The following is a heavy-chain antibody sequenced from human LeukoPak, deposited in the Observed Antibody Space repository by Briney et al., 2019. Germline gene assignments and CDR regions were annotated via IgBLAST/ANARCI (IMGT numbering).Heavy chain of an antibody. CDR3: ARVAKSGIQLWSYYMDV. Sequence: SETLSLTCTVSGGSISTSNYYWGWIRQPPGKGLEWIGNIFYSGSTYYSPSLRSRLPIPVDTSKNQFSLKLRSVTAADTAVYYCARVAKSGIQLWSYYMDVWGRGTTVTVSS. J-gene: IGHJ6*03. V-gene: IGHV4-39*07. D-gene: IGHD5-18*01. CDR1: GGSISTSNYY. CDR2: IFYSGST.